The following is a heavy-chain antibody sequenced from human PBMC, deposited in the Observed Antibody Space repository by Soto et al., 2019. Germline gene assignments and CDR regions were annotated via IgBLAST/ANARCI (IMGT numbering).Heavy chain of an antibody. Sequence: GGSLRLSCTASGFTFGDYAMSWVRQAPGKGLEWVGFIRSKAYGGTTEYAASVKGRFTISRDDSKSIAYLQMNSLKTEDTAVYYCTRAPSPYIAAAPSDYYYGMDVWGQGTTVTVSS. J-gene: IGHJ6*02. D-gene: IGHD6-13*01. CDR1: GFTFGDYA. CDR2: IRSKAYGGTT. V-gene: IGHV3-49*04. CDR3: TRAPSPYIAAAPSDYYYGMDV.